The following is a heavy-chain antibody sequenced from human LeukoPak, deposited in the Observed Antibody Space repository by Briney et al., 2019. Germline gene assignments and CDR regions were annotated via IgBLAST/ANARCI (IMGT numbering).Heavy chain of an antibody. J-gene: IGHJ4*02. D-gene: IGHD6-13*01. CDR3: ARGLGIAAHLDY. Sequence: KSGGSLRLSCAASGFTFSSYSMNWVRQAPGKGLEWVSSISSSSSYIYYADSVKGRFTISRDNAKNSLYLQMNSLRAEDTAVYYCARGLGIAAHLDYWGQGTLVTVSS. CDR2: ISSSSSYI. V-gene: IGHV3-21*01. CDR1: GFTFSSYS.